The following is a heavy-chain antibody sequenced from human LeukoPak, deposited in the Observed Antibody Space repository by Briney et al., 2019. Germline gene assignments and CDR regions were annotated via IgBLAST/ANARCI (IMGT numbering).Heavy chain of an antibody. Sequence: PSQTLSLTCTVSGGSTSSGDYYWSWIRQPPGRGLEWIAYIYYSGSTYYNPSLKSRVTISVDTSKNQFSLKLSSVTAADTAVYYCARATIREDIVVVPAAIDYWGQGTLVTVSS. D-gene: IGHD2-2*01. V-gene: IGHV4-30-4*01. CDR3: ARATIREDIVVVPAAIDY. J-gene: IGHJ4*02. CDR2: IYYSGST. CDR1: GGSTSSGDYY.